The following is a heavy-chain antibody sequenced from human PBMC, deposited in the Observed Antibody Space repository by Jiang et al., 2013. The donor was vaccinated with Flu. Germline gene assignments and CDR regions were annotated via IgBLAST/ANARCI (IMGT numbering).Heavy chain of an antibody. Sequence: RQAPGKGLEWVSAISGSGGSTYYADSVKGRFTISRDNSKNTLYLQMNSLRAEDTAVYYCAKEDRFTGSSWSGVYWGQGTLVTVSS. J-gene: IGHJ4*02. CDR3: AKEDRFTGSSWSGVY. D-gene: IGHD6-13*01. V-gene: IGHV3-23*01. CDR2: ISGSGGST.